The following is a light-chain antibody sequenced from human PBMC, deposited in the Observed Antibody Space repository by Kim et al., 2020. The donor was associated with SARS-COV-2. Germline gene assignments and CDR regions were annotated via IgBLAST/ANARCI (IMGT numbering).Light chain of an antibody. V-gene: IGLV3-9*01. CDR2: RDT. Sequence: SVALEQTARITCGVNNIVTKNVHWYQQKPGQAPVLVMYRDTNRPSGIPERFSGSNSGNTATLTISRAQAGDEADYYCQVWDSSTWVFGGGTKLTVL. J-gene: IGLJ3*02. CDR3: QVWDSSTWV. CDR1: NIVTKN.